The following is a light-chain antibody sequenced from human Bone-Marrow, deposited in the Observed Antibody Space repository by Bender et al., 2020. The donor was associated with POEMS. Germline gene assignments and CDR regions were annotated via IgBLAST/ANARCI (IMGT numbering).Light chain of an antibody. J-gene: IGLJ3*02. CDR3: SARDDSLSGWV. Sequence: QSVVTQPPSLSEAPRQRVTISCSGSRSNIGYHGVNWHQQLPGEAPKLLIYYDDLLTPGVSDRFSTSKSGTSASVAIIERQSEDEALYYCSARDDSLSGWVFGGGTKLTVL. V-gene: IGLV1-36*01. CDR1: RSNIGYHG. CDR2: YDD.